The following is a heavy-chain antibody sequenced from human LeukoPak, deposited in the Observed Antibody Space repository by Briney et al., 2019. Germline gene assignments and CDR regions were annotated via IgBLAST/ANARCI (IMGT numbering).Heavy chain of an antibody. Sequence: GGSLRLSCAASGFTFSSYGMHWVRQAPGKGLEWVAVIWYDGSNKYYADSVKGRFTISRDNSKNPLYLQMNSLRAEDTAVYYCARGSPRDIVVVVAAAEYFQHWGQGTLVTVSS. J-gene: IGHJ1*01. CDR3: ARGSPRDIVVVVAAAEYFQH. CDR2: IWYDGSNK. CDR1: GFTFSSYG. D-gene: IGHD2-15*01. V-gene: IGHV3-33*01.